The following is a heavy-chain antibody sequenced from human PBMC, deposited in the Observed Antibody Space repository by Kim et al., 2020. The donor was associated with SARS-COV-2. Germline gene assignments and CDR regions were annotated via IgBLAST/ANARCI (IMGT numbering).Heavy chain of an antibody. D-gene: IGHD2-21*02. Sequence: GGSLRLSCAASGFTFSSYSMNWVRQAPGTGLEWASYISSSSSTIYYADSVKGRFTIPRDNAKNSLYLQMNSLRDEDTAAYYCARDRRRESGCGGDCYNPLGYWGQGTLVTVSS. V-gene: IGHV3-48*02. CDR2: ISSSSSTI. CDR3: ARDRRRESGCGGDCYNPLGY. CDR1: GFTFSSYS. J-gene: IGHJ4*02.